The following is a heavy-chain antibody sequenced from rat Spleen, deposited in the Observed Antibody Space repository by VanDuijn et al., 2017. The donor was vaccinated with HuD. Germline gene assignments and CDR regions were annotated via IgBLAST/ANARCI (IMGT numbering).Heavy chain of an antibody. V-gene: IGHV2-63*01. J-gene: IGHJ3*01. D-gene: IGHD1-5*01. Sequence: QVQLKESGPGLVQPSETLSLTCTVSGFSLTTYSVSWVRQPSGKGPEWMVRMWYDGDTAYNSALKSRLSISRDTSKNQVFLKMNSLKTGDPGTFYCTREVIGAARFDWWGQGTLVTVSS. CDR3: TREVIGAARFDW. CDR1: GFSLTTYS. CDR2: MWYDGDT.